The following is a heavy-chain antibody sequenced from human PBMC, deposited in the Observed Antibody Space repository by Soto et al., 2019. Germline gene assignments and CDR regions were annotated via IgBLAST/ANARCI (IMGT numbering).Heavy chain of an antibody. Sequence: KPSETLSLTCTVSGGSISSGDYYWSWIRQPPGKGLEWIGYIYYSGSTYYNPSLKSRVTISVDTSKNQFSLKLSSVTAADTAVYYCARFTAMVYYYYYGMDVWGQGTTVTVSS. J-gene: IGHJ6*02. V-gene: IGHV4-30-4*01. D-gene: IGHD5-18*01. CDR2: IYYSGST. CDR3: ARFTAMVYYYYYGMDV. CDR1: GGSISSGDYY.